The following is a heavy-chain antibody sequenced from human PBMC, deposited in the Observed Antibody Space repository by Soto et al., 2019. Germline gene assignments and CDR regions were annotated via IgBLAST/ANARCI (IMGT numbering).Heavy chain of an antibody. CDR2: IIPIFGTA. Sequence: SVKVSCKASGGTFSSYAISWVRQAPGQGLEWMGGIIPIFGTANYAQKFQGRVTITADESTSTAYMELSSLRSEDTAVYYCASQGVVVPGAPFDYWRQGTLDIGSS. CDR1: GGTFSSYA. J-gene: IGHJ4*02. CDR3: ASQGVVVPGAPFDY. D-gene: IGHD2-2*01. V-gene: IGHV1-69*13.